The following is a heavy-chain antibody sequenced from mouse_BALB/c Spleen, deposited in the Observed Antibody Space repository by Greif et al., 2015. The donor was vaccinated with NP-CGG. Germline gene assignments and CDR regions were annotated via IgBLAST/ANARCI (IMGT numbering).Heavy chain of an antibody. CDR1: GFTFSSYA. CDR2: ISSGGSYT. CDR3: ARGGYYAMDY. J-gene: IGHJ4*01. V-gene: IGHV5-9-4*01. Sequence: EVKLVESGGGLVKPGGSLKLSCAASGFTFSSYAMSWVRQSPEKRLEWVAEISSGGSYTYYPDTVTGRFTISRDNAKNTLYLEMSSLRSEDTAMYYCARGGYYAMDYWGQGTSVTVSS.